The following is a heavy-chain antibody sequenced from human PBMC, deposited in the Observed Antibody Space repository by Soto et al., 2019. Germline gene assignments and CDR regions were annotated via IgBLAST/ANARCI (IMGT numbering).Heavy chain of an antibody. CDR1: GGSIRGGDYY. V-gene: IGHV4-31*03. D-gene: IGHD2-2*01. J-gene: IGHJ4*02. CDR3: ARLSAPCYDADYGGYYFDY. CDR2: IFYSGNS. Sequence: QVQLQESGPGLVKPSQTLSLTCTVSGGSIRGGDYYWSWIRQHPGKGLEWIGYIFYSGNSFYNPSLKSGVTISVDTPKHRFPLKLSPVTAADTAINSCARLSAPCYDADYGGYYFDYWGQGTLVSVSS.